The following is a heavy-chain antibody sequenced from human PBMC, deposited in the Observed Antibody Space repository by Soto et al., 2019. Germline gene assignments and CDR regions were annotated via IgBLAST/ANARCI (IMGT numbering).Heavy chain of an antibody. Sequence: EVQLVESGGGLVQPGGSLRLSCAASGFTFSDHYMDWVRQAPGKGLEWVGRTRNKANSYTTEYAASVKGRFTISRDDSKNSLYLQMNSLKTEDTAVYYCAVVVAAIWGQGTLVTVSS. CDR3: AVVVAAI. V-gene: IGHV3-72*01. CDR1: GFTFSDHY. J-gene: IGHJ4*02. D-gene: IGHD2-15*01. CDR2: TRNKANSYTT.